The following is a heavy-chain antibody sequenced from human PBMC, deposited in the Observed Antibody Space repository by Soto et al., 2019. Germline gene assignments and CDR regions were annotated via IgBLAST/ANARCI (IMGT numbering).Heavy chain of an antibody. D-gene: IGHD6-13*01. J-gene: IGHJ6*03. CDR3: ARDQSGIAAAGDYYYYYYMDV. V-gene: IGHV3-23*01. Sequence: GGSLRLSCAASGFTFSSYAMSWVRQAPGKGLEWVSAISGSGGSTYYADSVKGRFTISRDSSKNTLYLQMNSLRAEDTAVYYCARDQSGIAAAGDYYYYYYMDVWGKGTTVTVSS. CDR2: ISGSGGST. CDR1: GFTFSSYA.